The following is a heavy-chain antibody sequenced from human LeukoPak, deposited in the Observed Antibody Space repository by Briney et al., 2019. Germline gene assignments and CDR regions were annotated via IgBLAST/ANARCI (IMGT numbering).Heavy chain of an antibody. D-gene: IGHD1-1*01. Sequence: SETLSLTCTVSGASITRYYWSWIRQPAGKGLEWIGRIYANGNTKYNPSLKSRVTMSVDTSKNQLSLRLTSVTAADTAVYYCARGPGPLQLGRLEAFDIWGQGTMVTVSS. J-gene: IGHJ3*02. CDR3: ARGPGPLQLGRLEAFDI. V-gene: IGHV4-4*07. CDR2: IYANGNT. CDR1: GASITRYY.